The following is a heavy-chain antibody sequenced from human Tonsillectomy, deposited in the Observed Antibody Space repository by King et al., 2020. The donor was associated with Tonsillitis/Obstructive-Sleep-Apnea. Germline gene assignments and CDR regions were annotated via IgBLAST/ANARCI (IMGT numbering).Heavy chain of an antibody. J-gene: IGHJ5*01. CDR1: GYNFNYYW. CDR2: IEPEDSYT. CDR3: ARRWGAYCRNWFDS. Sequence: QLVQSGAEVKEPGESLRISCAASGYNFNYYWITWVRQTPGKGLEWMGRIEPEDSYTNYDPSFQGHVIMSVDKSINTAYLQWSTLKASDTATYYCARRWGAYCRNWFDSWGQGTLVTVSP. V-gene: IGHV5-10-1*01. D-gene: IGHD2-15*01.